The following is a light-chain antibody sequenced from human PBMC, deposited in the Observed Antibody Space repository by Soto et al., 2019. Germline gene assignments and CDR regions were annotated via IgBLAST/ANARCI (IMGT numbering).Light chain of an antibody. J-gene: IGKJ3*01. V-gene: IGKV3-15*01. CDR2: GAS. CDR3: QQYNNWPLFT. Sequence: EIVMTQSPATLSVSPGERATLSAGPIRGVTTTLAWYQQKPGQAPRLLIYGASTRATGIPARFSGSGSGTEFTLTISSLQSEDFAVYYCQQYNNWPLFTFGPGTKVDIK. CDR1: RGVTTT.